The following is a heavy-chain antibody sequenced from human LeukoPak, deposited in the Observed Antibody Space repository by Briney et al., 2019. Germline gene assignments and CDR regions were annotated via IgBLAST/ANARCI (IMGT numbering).Heavy chain of an antibody. Sequence: SVNLSCTASRGTLSGYAISWVRQAPGRGREWVGWISAYDGNTNYAQTLQGRVTMTTDTSTSTAYMELRSLRSDDTAVYYCARGDQNRKGRSVGGFDYWGRGTLVTVSS. V-gene: IGHV1-18*01. CDR1: RGTLSGYA. CDR2: ISAYDGNT. CDR3: ARGDQNRKGRSVGGFDY. J-gene: IGHJ4*02. D-gene: IGHD1-14*01.